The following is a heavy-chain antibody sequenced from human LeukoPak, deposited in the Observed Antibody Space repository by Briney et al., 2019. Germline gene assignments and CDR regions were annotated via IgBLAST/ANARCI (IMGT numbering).Heavy chain of an antibody. CDR1: GGSFSGYY. J-gene: IGHJ4*02. CDR2: INHSGST. V-gene: IGHV4-34*01. CDR3: ASRGYGGTHIDY. Sequence: SETLSLTCAVYGGSFSGYYWSWIRQPPGKGLEWIGEINHSGSTNYNPSLKSRVTISVDTSKNQFSLKLSSVTAADTAVYYCASRGYGGTHIDYWGQGTLVTVSS. D-gene: IGHD5-12*01.